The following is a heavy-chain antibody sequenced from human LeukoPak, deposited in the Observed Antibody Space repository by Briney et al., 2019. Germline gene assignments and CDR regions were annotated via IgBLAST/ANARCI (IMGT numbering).Heavy chain of an antibody. CDR3: ARGPRAYQLLDWFDP. J-gene: IGHJ5*02. CDR1: GFTFSSYA. D-gene: IGHD2-2*01. CDR2: ISYDGSNK. V-gene: IGHV3-30*01. Sequence: GRFLRLSCAASGFTFSSYAMHWVRQAPGKGLEWVAVISYDGSNKYYADSVKGRFTISRDNSKNTLYLQMNSLRAEDTAVYYCARGPRAYQLLDWFDPWGQGTLVTVSS.